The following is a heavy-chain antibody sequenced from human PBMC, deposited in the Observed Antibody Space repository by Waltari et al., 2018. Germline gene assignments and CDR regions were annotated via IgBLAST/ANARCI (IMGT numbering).Heavy chain of an antibody. J-gene: IGHJ4*02. CDR1: GGSFSGYY. D-gene: IGHD3-10*01. V-gene: IGHV4-34*01. CDR2: INHSGST. CDR3: ARDLSRGSGSYRNDY. Sequence: QVQLQQWGAGLLKPSETLSLTCAVYGGSFSGYYSSWLRQPPGKGLEWIGEINHSGSTNYNPSLKSRVTISVDTSKNQFSLKLSSVTAADTAVYYCARDLSRGSGSYRNDYWGQGTLVTVSS.